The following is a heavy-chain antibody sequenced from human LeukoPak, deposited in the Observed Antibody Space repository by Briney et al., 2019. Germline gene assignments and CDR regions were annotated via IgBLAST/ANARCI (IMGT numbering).Heavy chain of an antibody. V-gene: IGHV4-59*08. J-gene: IGHJ4*02. CDR3: ARVYYDFWSGYYTYYFDY. CDR2: IYYSGST. CDR1: GGSISSYY. D-gene: IGHD3-3*01. Sequence: KSSETLSLTCTVSGGSISSYYWSWIRQPPGKGLEWIGYIYYSGSTNYNPSLKSRVTISVDTSKNQFSLKLSSVTAADTAVYYCARVYYDFWSGYYTYYFDYWGQGTLVTVSS.